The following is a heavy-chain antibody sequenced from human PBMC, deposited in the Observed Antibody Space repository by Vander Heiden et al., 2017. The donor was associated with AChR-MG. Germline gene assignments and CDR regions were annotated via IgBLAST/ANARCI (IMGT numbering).Heavy chain of an antibody. CDR3: AKWSPIVVGPAATQYSFDY. Sequence: QAQLAESGGGAVQPGGSLRLSCAASGFTFSSHGMHWVRQAPGKGLEWVAFIRYDGSNKYYADSVKGRFTISRDNSKNTLYLQMNSLRAEDTAVYYCAKWSPIVVGPAATQYSFDYWGHGTLVTVSS. J-gene: IGHJ4*01. V-gene: IGHV3-30*02. CDR2: IRYDGSNK. CDR1: GFTFSSHG. D-gene: IGHD2-2*01.